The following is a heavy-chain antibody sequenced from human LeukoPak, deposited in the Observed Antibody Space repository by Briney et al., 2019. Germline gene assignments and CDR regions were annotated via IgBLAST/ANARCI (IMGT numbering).Heavy chain of an antibody. CDR3: ARDYRLSWFGEIPDY. CDR1: GGTFSSYA. Sequence: SVKVSCKASGGTFSSYAISWVRQAPGQGLEWMGGIIPIFGTANYAQKFQGRVTMTRDTSISTAYMALSRLRSDDTAVYYCARDYRLSWFGEIPDYWGQGTLATVSS. J-gene: IGHJ4*02. V-gene: IGHV1-69*05. D-gene: IGHD3-10*01. CDR2: IIPIFGTA.